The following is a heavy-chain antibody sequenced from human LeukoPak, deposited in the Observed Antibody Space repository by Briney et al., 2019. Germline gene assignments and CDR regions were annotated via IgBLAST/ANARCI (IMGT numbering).Heavy chain of an antibody. J-gene: IGHJ4*02. Sequence: PGGSLRLSCAASGFTFSSYSMNWVRQAPGKGLEWVSYISSSSSTIYYADSVKGRFTISRDNAKNPLYLQMNSLRDEDTAVYYCARDRCSSTSCYADYWGQGTLVTVSS. V-gene: IGHV3-48*02. CDR3: ARDRCSSTSCYADY. CDR1: GFTFSSYS. CDR2: ISSSSSTI. D-gene: IGHD2-2*01.